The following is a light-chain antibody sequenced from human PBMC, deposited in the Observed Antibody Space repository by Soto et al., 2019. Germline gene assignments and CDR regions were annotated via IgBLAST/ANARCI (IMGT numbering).Light chain of an antibody. J-gene: IGLJ2*01. CDR2: SNN. CDR1: SSNIGRNT. V-gene: IGLV1-44*01. CDR3: AAWDDSLKAVI. Sequence: QSVLTQPPSASGTPGQRVTISCSGSSSNIGRNTVNWYQQLPGTAPKLLIYSNNQRPSGVPDRFSGSKSGTSASLAISGLRSEDEGDYCCAAWDDSLKAVIFGGGTKLTVL.